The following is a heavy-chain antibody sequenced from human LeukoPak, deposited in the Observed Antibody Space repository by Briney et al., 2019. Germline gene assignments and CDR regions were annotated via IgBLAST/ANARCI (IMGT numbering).Heavy chain of an antibody. Sequence: ASVKVSCKASGYTFTSYYMHWVRQAPGQGLEWMGIINPSGGSTSYAQKFRGRVTMTRDMSTSTVYMELSSLRSEDTAVYYCARGGDIVVVVAAIFDYWGRGTLVTVSS. CDR2: INPSGGST. J-gene: IGHJ4*02. V-gene: IGHV1-46*01. D-gene: IGHD2-15*01. CDR3: ARGGDIVVVVAAIFDY. CDR1: GYTFTSYY.